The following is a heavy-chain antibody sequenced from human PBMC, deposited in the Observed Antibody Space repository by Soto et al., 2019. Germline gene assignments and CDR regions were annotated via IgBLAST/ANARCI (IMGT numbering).Heavy chain of an antibody. CDR1: GFTFSSYS. Sequence: EVQLVESGGGLVKPGGSLRLSCAASGFTFSSYSMNWVRQAPGKGLEWVSSISSSSSYIYYADSVKGRFTISRDNAKNSLYRQMNSLRVDDTAVYYCARAVGYCSGGSCLPFDYWGQGTLVTVS. CDR2: ISSSSSYI. V-gene: IGHV3-21*01. J-gene: IGHJ4*02. CDR3: ARAVGYCSGGSCLPFDY. D-gene: IGHD2-15*01.